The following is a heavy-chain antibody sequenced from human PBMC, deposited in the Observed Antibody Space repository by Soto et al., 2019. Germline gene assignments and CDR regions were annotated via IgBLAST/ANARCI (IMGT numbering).Heavy chain of an antibody. J-gene: IGHJ3*01. V-gene: IGHV3-23*01. CDR2: ISASGGRT. D-gene: IGHD2-15*01. CDR1: GFTFNKYA. CDR3: AKDPXXXXVGGFEF. Sequence: QLLESGGGLVQPGGSLRLSCAASGFTFNKYAMSWVRQAPGKGLEWVSGISASGGRTYYADSVKGRFTVSRDSSKNTLSLQMNSLRVEDTAVYYXAKDPXXXXVGGFEFWGPGTMVTVSS.